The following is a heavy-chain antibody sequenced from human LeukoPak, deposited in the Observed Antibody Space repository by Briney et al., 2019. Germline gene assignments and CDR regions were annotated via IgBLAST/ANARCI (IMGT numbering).Heavy chain of an antibody. CDR2: ISIDGNNK. D-gene: IGHD3-22*01. CDR1: GFTFSSYA. V-gene: IGHV3-30-3*01. CDR3: ARGAYDSSGYYLDY. J-gene: IGHJ4*02. Sequence: PGGCLRLSCTASGFTFSSYAIHWARQAPGKGLEWVAVISIDGNNKFFADSVKGRFTISRDNSKNTVYLQMNSLRAEDTAVYYCARGAYDSSGYYLDYWGQGTLVTVSS.